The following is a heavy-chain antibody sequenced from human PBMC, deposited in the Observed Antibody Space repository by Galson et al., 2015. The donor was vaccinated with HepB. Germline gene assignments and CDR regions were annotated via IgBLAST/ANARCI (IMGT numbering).Heavy chain of an antibody. Sequence: SLRLSCAASGFTFSSYWMSWVRQAPGKGLEWVANIKQDGSEKYYVDSVKGRFTISRDNAKNSLYLQMNSLRAEDTAVHYCAKGKSSDNLDWFDPWGQGTLVTVSS. V-gene: IGHV3-7*03. D-gene: IGHD3-22*01. CDR1: GFTFSSYW. J-gene: IGHJ5*02. CDR3: AKGKSSDNLDWFDP. CDR2: IKQDGSEK.